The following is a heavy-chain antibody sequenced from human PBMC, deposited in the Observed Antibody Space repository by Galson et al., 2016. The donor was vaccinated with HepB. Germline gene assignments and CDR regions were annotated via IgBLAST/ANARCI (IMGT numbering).Heavy chain of an antibody. CDR3: AKGKRYSDSGSYCVDY. D-gene: IGHD3-10*01. V-gene: IGHV3-21*04. CDR1: GFTFNSYN. J-gene: IGHJ4*02. Sequence: SLRLSCAASGFTFNSYNMNWVRQAPGKGLEWVSSITSSSNYIYYADSVKGRFTISRDNSKNTLYLQMNSLRVEDSAVYYCAKGKRYSDSGSYCVDYWGQGTLVTVSS. CDR2: ITSSSNYI.